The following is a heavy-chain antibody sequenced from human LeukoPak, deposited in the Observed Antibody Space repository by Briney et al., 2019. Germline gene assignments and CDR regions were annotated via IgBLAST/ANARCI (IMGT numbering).Heavy chain of an antibody. CDR1: GYTFTSYN. J-gene: IGHJ4*02. CDR2: INPSGGST. CDR3: AKDLYHRYYHSSGHAFDY. D-gene: IGHD3-22*01. V-gene: IGHV1-46*01. Sequence: ASVKVSCKASGYTFTSYNMHWVRQAPGQGLEWMGIINPSGGSTNYAQKFQGRVTMTRDTSTSTVYMELSSLRSEDTAVYYCAKDLYHRYYHSSGHAFDYWGQGTLVTVSS.